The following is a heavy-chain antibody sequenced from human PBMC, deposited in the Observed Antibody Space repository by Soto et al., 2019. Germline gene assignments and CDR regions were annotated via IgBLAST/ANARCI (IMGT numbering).Heavy chain of an antibody. D-gene: IGHD5-18*01. Sequence: GGSLRLSCAASGFTFSSYAMTWVRQAPGKGLEWVSEITYNGDNTYYADSVKGRFTISRDNSKDTVHLQMNSLRAEDTAVYYCARYIRGPTVFYFDFWGPGVLVTVSS. V-gene: IGHV3-23*01. CDR2: ITYNGDNT. CDR1: GFTFSSYA. J-gene: IGHJ4*02. CDR3: ARYIRGPTVFYFDF.